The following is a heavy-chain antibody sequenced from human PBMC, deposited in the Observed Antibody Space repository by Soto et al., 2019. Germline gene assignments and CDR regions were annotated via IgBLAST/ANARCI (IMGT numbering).Heavy chain of an antibody. CDR2: ISYDGSNK. CDR1: GFTFISYA. V-gene: IGHV3-30-3*01. CDR3: ARDLSSGWYPNYYYGMDV. D-gene: IGHD6-19*01. J-gene: IGHJ6*02. Sequence: LRLSCAASGFTFISYAMHWVRQAPGKGLEWVAVISYDGSNKYYADSVKGRFTISRDNSKNTLYLQMNSLRAEDTAVYYCARDLSSGWYPNYYYGMDVWGQGTTVTVSS.